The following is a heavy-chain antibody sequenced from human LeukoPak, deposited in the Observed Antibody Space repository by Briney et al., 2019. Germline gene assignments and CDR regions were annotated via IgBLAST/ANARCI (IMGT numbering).Heavy chain of an antibody. CDR2: ITPSDGST. Sequence: AASVKVSCKASGYTFTNYHMHWVRQAPGQGLEWMGMITPSDGSTNYAQKFQGRVTMTTDTSTSTAYMELRSLRSDDTAVYYCARYGAVVGMDVWGQGTTVTVSS. V-gene: IGHV1-46*01. CDR1: GYTFTNYH. CDR3: ARYGAVVGMDV. J-gene: IGHJ6*02. D-gene: IGHD6-19*01.